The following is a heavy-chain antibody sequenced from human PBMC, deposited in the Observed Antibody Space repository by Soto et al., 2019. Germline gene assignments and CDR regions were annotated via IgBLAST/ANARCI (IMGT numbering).Heavy chain of an antibody. Sequence: QVQLVESGGGVVQPGRSLRLSCAASGFTFSSYGMHWVRQAPGKGLEWVAVISYDGSNKYYADSVKGRFTITRDNSKNTLYLQMNSLRAEDTAVYYCVKCRSVGYYSCPPDYWGQGTLVTVSS. V-gene: IGHV3-30*18. J-gene: IGHJ4*02. CDR2: ISYDGSNK. CDR3: VKCRSVGYYSCPPDY. CDR1: GFTFSSYG. D-gene: IGHD3-3*01.